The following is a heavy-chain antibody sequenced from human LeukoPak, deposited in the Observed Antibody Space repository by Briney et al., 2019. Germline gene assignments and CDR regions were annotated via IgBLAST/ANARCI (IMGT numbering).Heavy chain of an antibody. D-gene: IGHD1-1*01. V-gene: IGHV4-30-4*08. CDR3: ARHGWNGVGWFDP. CDR1: GGSISSGDYY. CDR2: IYYSGST. Sequence: PSETLSLTCTVSGGSISSGDYYWSWIRQPPGKGLEWIGYIYYSGSTNYNPSLKSRVTISVDTSKNQFSLKLSSVTAADTAVYYCARHGWNGVGWFDPWGQGTLVTVSS. J-gene: IGHJ5*02.